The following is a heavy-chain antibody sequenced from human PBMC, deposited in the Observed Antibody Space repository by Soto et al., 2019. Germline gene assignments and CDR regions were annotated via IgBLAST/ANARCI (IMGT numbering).Heavy chain of an antibody. J-gene: IGHJ6*02. CDR2: IYYSGST. CDR1: GGSISSYY. Sequence: PSETLSFTCTVSGGSISSYYWSCIRQPPGKELEWIGYIYYSGSTNYNPSLKSRVTISVDTSKNQFSLKLSSVTAADTAVYYCARHKAAAGTSYYYYGMDVWGQGTTVTVSS. CDR3: ARHKAAAGTSYYYYGMDV. D-gene: IGHD6-13*01. V-gene: IGHV4-59*08.